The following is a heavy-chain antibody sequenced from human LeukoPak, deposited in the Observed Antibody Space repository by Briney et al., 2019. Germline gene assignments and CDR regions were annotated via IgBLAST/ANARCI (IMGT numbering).Heavy chain of an antibody. Sequence: ASVKVSCKASGYTFTSYGISWVRPAPGQGLEWMGWISAYNGNTNYSQKLQGRATMITDTSTSTAYMELRSLRSDDTAVYYCARRYCSGGSCYQAAFYFDYWGQGTLVTVSS. CDR3: ARRYCSGGSCYQAAFYFDY. D-gene: IGHD2-15*01. V-gene: IGHV1-18*01. CDR1: GYTFTSYG. CDR2: ISAYNGNT. J-gene: IGHJ4*02.